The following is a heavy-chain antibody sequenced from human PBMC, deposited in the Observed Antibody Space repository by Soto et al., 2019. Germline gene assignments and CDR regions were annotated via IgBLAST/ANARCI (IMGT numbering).Heavy chain of an antibody. D-gene: IGHD3-16*01. CDR1: GFTFSSYA. J-gene: IGHJ4*02. CDR3: AKGQSTLILSYDY. CDR2: ISGSGGST. Sequence: GSLRFSCAASGFTFSSYAMSWVRQVPGKGLEWVSAISGSGGSTYYADSVKGRFTISRDNSKNTLYLQMNSPRAEDTAVYYCAKGQSTLILSYDYWGQGTLVTVSS. V-gene: IGHV3-23*01.